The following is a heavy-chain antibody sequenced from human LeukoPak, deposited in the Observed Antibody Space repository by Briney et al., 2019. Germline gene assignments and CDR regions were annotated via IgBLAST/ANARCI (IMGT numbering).Heavy chain of an antibody. D-gene: IGHD6-13*01. CDR1: GYSFTSYW. V-gene: IGHV5-10-1*01. CDR3: ARQAGGIAAAVDY. CDR2: IDPSDSYT. J-gene: IGHJ4*02. Sequence: RGESLKISCKGSGYSFTSYWISWVRQMPGKGLEWMGRIDPSDSYTNYSPSFQGHVTISADKSISTAYLQWSSLKASDTAMYYCARQAGGIAAAVDYLGQGTLVTVSS.